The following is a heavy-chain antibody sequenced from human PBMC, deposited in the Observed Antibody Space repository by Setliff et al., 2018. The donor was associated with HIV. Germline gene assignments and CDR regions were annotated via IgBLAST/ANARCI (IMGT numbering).Heavy chain of an antibody. Sequence: PSETLSLTCTVSGGSISSGSDYWTWIRQPAGKRLEWIGHIYTTGTTNYNPSLKSRVTISVDTSKNQFSLRVNSVTAADTAVYYCARSLVPSGYYYGRHAFDIWGQGTKVTVSS. V-gene: IGHV4-61*09. D-gene: IGHD3-22*01. CDR2: IYTTGTT. CDR1: GGSISSGSDY. CDR3: ARSLVPSGYYYGRHAFDI. J-gene: IGHJ3*02.